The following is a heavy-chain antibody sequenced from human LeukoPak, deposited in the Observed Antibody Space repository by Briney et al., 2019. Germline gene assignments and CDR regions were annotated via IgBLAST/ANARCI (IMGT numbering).Heavy chain of an antibody. CDR3: ARNGASSGGSCCRGQGDY. J-gene: IGHJ4*02. CDR2: INWNGGST. Sequence: GGSLRLSCAASGFTFSSYAMSWVRQAPGKGLEWVSGINWNGGSTGYADSVKGRFTISRDNAKNSLYLQMNSLRAEDTALYYCARNGASSGGSCCRGQGDYWGQGTLVTVSS. V-gene: IGHV3-20*04. D-gene: IGHD2-15*01. CDR1: GFTFSSYA.